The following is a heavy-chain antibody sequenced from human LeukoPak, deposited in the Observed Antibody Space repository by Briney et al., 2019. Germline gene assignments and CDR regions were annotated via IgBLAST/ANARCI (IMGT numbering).Heavy chain of an antibody. CDR1: GFTFSSYS. CDR3: AKDRCGDCYYVDY. Sequence: GGSLRLSCAASGFTFSSYSMNWVRQAPGKGLEWVSSISSSSSYIYYADSVKGRFTISRDNAKNSLYLQMNSLRAEDTAVYYCAKDRCGDCYYVDYWGQGTLVTVSS. CDR2: ISSSSSYI. J-gene: IGHJ4*02. V-gene: IGHV3-21*01. D-gene: IGHD2-21*02.